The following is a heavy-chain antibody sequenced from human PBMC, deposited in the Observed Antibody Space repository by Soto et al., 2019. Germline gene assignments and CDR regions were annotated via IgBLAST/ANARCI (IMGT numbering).Heavy chain of an antibody. Sequence: QVQLQQSGPGLVKPSQTLSLTCAISGDSVSTNSAAWNWIRQSPSRGFEWLARTYYRSKWYYDYAVSVKSRIIINPDTSKNQVSLQLNSVTPEDTAVYYCVAAAHTSIGGQNWFDPWGQGTLVTVSS. CDR3: VAAAHTSIGGQNWFDP. V-gene: IGHV6-1*01. J-gene: IGHJ5*02. CDR1: GDSVSTNSAA. D-gene: IGHD3-3*02. CDR2: TYYRSKWYY.